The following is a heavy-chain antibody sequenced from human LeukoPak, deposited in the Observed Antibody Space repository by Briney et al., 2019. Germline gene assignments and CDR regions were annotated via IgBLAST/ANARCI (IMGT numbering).Heavy chain of an antibody. CDR1: GFTFSSYS. J-gene: IGHJ3*02. CDR3: ARVHDSSGYYYGVPNAFDI. CDR2: ISSSSSYI. D-gene: IGHD3-22*01. Sequence: PGGSLRLSCAASGFTFSSYSMNWVRQAPGKGLEWVSSISSSSSYIYYADSVKGRFTISRDNTKNSLYLQMNSLRAEDTAVYYCARVHDSSGYYYGVPNAFDIWGQGTMVTVSS. V-gene: IGHV3-21*01.